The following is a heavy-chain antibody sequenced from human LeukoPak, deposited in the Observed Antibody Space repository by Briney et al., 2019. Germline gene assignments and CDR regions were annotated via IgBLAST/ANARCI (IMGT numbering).Heavy chain of an antibody. CDR1: GFTFSGYW. Sequence: PGGSLRLSCAASGFTFSGYWMHWVRHAPGKGLVWLSRINGDGYSISYADSVKGRFTISRDNAKNSLYLQMNSLRAEDTAVYYCAELGITMIGGVWGKGTTVTISS. J-gene: IGHJ6*04. V-gene: IGHV3-74*01. CDR2: INGDGYSI. CDR3: AELGITMIGGV. D-gene: IGHD3-10*02.